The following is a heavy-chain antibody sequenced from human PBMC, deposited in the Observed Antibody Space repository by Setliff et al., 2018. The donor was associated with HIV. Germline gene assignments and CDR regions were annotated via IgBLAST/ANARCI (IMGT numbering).Heavy chain of an antibody. CDR1: GFSLSAAGVG. CDR2: IYWNDNK. V-gene: IGHV2-5*01. J-gene: IGHJ2*01. CDR3: AHTFTDYWYFDV. Sequence: SGPTLVNPTQTLTLTCSFSGFSLSAAGVGVAWIRQPPGKALEWLALIYWNDNKLYSPSLNRRLTITKDTSKNQVKLTMTNMDPVDTATFYCAHTFTDYWYFDVWGRGTLVTVSS. D-gene: IGHD2-8*02.